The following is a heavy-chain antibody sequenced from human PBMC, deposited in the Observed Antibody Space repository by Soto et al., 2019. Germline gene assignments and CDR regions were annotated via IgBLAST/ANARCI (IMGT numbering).Heavy chain of an antibody. D-gene: IGHD5-12*01. Sequence: PGESLKISCKTSGYNFAGYWIGWVRQMPGKGLEWLGIIFPGDSDTKYSPSFQGQVIISADKSIRTAYLQWSSLKASDTAIYYCARQSGMDVWGQATTVTVSS. V-gene: IGHV5-51*01. CDR1: GYNFAGYW. CDR2: IFPGDSDT. J-gene: IGHJ6*02. CDR3: ARQSGMDV.